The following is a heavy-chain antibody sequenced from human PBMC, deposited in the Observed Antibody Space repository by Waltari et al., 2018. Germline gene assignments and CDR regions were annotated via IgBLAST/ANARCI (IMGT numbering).Heavy chain of an antibody. CDR3: ARDRVAATYYYYYGMDV. D-gene: IGHD2-15*01. V-gene: IGHV4-34*01. Sequence: QVQLQQWGAGLLKPSETLSPTCAVYGGSFSGYYWRWIRQPPGKGLAWIGEINHSGSTNYNPSLKSRVTISVDTSKNQFSLKLSSVTAADTAVYYCARDRVAATYYYYYGMDVWGQGTTVTVSS. CDR1: GGSFSGYY. CDR2: INHSGST. J-gene: IGHJ6*02.